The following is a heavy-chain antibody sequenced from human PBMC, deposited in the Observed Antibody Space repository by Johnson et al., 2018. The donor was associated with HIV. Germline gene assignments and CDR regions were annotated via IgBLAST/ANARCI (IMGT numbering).Heavy chain of an antibody. Sequence: VQLVESGGGVVQPGRSLRLSCAASGFTFSSYAMHWVRQAPGKGLEWVAVISYDGSNKYYADSVKGRFTISRDNFKNTLHLQMNSLRGEDTAVYYCARDRGWGYVGGNSWNAFDIWGQGTMVTVSS. CDR1: GFTFSSYA. V-gene: IGHV3-30-3*01. D-gene: IGHD4-23*01. CDR3: ARDRGWGYVGGNSWNAFDI. J-gene: IGHJ3*02. CDR2: ISYDGSNK.